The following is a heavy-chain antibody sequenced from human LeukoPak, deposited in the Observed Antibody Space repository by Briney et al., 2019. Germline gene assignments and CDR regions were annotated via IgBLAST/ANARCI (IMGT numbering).Heavy chain of an antibody. CDR2: IYYSGST. Sequence: PSETLSLTCTVSGGSISSSSYYWGWIRQPPGKGLEWIGRIYYSGSTYYNPSLKSRVTISVDTSKNQFSLKLSSVTAADTAVCYCASGVYYYGSGSYHPGFDYWGQGTLVTVSS. CDR1: GGSISSSSYY. J-gene: IGHJ4*02. D-gene: IGHD3-10*01. V-gene: IGHV4-39*01. CDR3: ASGVYYYGSGSYHPGFDY.